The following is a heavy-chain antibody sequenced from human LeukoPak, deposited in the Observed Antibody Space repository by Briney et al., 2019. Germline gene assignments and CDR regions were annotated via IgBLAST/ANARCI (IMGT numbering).Heavy chain of an antibody. V-gene: IGHV3-7*03. CDR3: AKDSHGSRGWFDP. J-gene: IGHJ5*02. D-gene: IGHD3-10*01. Sequence: GGSLRLSCAASGFTFSSYWMSWVRQAPGKGLEWVANIKQDGSEKYYVDSVKGRFTISRDNAKNTLYLQMNSLRAEDTAVYYCAKDSHGSRGWFDPWGQGTLVTVSS. CDR2: IKQDGSEK. CDR1: GFTFSSYW.